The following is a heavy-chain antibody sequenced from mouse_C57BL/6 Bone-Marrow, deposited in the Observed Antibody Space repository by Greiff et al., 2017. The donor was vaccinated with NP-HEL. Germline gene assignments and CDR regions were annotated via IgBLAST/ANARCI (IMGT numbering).Heavy chain of an antibody. D-gene: IGHD1-1*01. Sequence: EVHLVESEGGLVQPGSSMKLSCTASGFTFSDYYMAWVRQVPEKGLEWVANINYDGSSTYYLDPLKSRFIISRDNAKNILYLQMSSLKSEDTATYYCARGELTTVDAMDYWGQGTSVTVSS. CDR1: GFTFSDYY. V-gene: IGHV5-16*01. J-gene: IGHJ4*01. CDR2: INYDGSST. CDR3: ARGELTTVDAMDY.